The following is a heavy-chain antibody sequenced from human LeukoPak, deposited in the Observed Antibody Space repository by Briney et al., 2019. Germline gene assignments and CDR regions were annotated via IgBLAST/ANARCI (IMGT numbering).Heavy chain of an antibody. V-gene: IGHV3-30-3*01. D-gene: IGHD2-15*01. CDR3: ARGGGGSEYYFDY. J-gene: IGHJ4*02. CDR1: GFTFSSYA. CDR2: ISYDGSNK. Sequence: GGSLRLSCAASGFTFSSYAMHWVRQAPGKGLEWVAVISYDGSNKYYADSVKGRFTISRDNSKNTLYLQMNSLRAEDTAVYYCARGGGGSEYYFDYWGQGTLVTVSS.